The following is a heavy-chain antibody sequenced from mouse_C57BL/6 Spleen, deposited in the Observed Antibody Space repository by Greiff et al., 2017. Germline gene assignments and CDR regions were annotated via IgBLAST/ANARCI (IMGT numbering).Heavy chain of an antibody. D-gene: IGHD2-2*01. J-gene: IGHJ4*01. CDR3: ARGTMVTTRYAMDY. CDR2: IDPSDSYT. V-gene: IGHV1-69*01. Sequence: QVQLQQPGAELVMPGASVKLSCKASGYTFTSYWMHWVKQRPGQGLEWIGEIDPSDSYTNYNQKFKGKSTLTVDKSSSTAYMQLSSLTSEDSAVYYCARGTMVTTRYAMDYWGQGTSVTVSS. CDR1: GYTFTSYW.